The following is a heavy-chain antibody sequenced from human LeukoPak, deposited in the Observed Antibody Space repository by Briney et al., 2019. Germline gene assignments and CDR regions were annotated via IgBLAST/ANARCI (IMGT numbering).Heavy chain of an antibody. Sequence: PSETLSLTYTPSGGSITSGRYYWTWIHQHPQRGLHWIGYVSYSGSTNYNSSLKSRLTISADTSKNQFYLRLTSVTAADTAVYYCARDPRGDITGTTFDRWGQGTLVTVSS. CDR1: GGSITSGRYY. CDR2: VSYSGST. J-gene: IGHJ5*02. V-gene: IGHV4-31*03. D-gene: IGHD1-20*01. CDR3: ARDPRGDITGTTFDR.